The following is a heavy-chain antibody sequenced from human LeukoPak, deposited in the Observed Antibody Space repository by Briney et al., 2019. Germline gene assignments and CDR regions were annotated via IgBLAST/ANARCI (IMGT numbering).Heavy chain of an antibody. Sequence: SQTLSLTCTVSGGSLSSGGYYSSWIRQHPGKGLEWIGYIYYSGSTYYNPSLKSRVTISVDTSKNQFSLKLSSVTAADTAVYYCARVVPAASDWFDLWGQGTLVTVSS. V-gene: IGHV4-31*03. CDR2: IYYSGST. J-gene: IGHJ5*02. CDR1: GGSLSSGGYY. D-gene: IGHD2-2*01. CDR3: ARVVPAASDWFDL.